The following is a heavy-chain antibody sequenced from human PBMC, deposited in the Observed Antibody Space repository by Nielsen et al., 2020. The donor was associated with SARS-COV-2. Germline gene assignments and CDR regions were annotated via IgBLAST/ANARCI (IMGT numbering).Heavy chain of an antibody. CDR2: ISAYSGNT. Sequence: WVRQAPGQGLEWMGWISAYSGNTNYAQKLQGRVTITTDTSTSTAYMELRSLRSDDTAVYYCARDFGSDYYGSGSYYSDPNWFDPWGQGTLVTVSS. J-gene: IGHJ5*02. CDR3: ARDFGSDYYGSGSYYSDPNWFDP. D-gene: IGHD3-10*01. V-gene: IGHV1-18*01.